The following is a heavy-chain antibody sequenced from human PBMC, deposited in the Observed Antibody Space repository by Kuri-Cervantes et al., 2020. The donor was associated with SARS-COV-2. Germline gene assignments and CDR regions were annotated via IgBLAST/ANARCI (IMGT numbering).Heavy chain of an antibody. CDR2: IRYDGSNK. J-gene: IGHJ4*02. Sequence: GGSLRLSCAASGFTFSSYGMHWVRQAPGKGLEWVAFIRYDGSNKYYADSVKGRFAISRDNSKNTLYLQMNSLRAEDTAVYYCAKDRNYGSGNPLDYWGQGTLVTVSS. CDR3: AKDRNYGSGNPLDY. CDR1: GFTFSSYG. D-gene: IGHD3-10*01. V-gene: IGHV3-30*02.